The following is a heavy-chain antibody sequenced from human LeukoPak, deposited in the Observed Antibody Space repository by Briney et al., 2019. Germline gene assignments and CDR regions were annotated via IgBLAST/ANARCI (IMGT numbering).Heavy chain of an antibody. CDR1: GFTFSSCW. Sequence: GGSLRLSCAASGFTFSSCWMHWVRQAPGKGLVWVSRIDTDGSSTSYADSVKGRFTISRDNSKNTVYLQMNSLRGEDTAVYYCARWGLAGSYDYWGQGTLVTVSS. CDR3: ARWGLAGSYDY. D-gene: IGHD6-19*01. CDR2: IDTDGSST. V-gene: IGHV3-74*01. J-gene: IGHJ4*02.